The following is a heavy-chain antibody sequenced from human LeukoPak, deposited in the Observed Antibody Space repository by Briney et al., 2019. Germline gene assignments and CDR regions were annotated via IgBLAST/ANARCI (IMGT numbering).Heavy chain of an antibody. CDR3: ARDTSIAAGLLNY. CDR1: GFTFSTFL. D-gene: IGHD6-13*01. J-gene: IGHJ4*02. CDR2: IKQDGSDK. Sequence: GGSLRLSCAASGFTFSTFLMSWVRQAPGKGLEWVANIKQDGSDKYYVDSVKGRFTISRDNAKNSLYLQMNSLRAEDTAVYYCARDTSIAAGLLNYWGQGTLVTVSS. V-gene: IGHV3-7*01.